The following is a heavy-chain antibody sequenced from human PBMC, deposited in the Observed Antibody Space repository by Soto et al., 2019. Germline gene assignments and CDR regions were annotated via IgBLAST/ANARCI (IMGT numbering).Heavy chain of an antibody. CDR1: GGSISSYY. Sequence: TSETLSLTCTVSGGSISSYYWSWIRQPPGKGLEWIGYIYYSGSTNYNPSLKRRVSMSVDTSKNEFSLRLTSMAAADTAVYYCARTEYRNKFVIYYYGMDVWGQGTTVTVS. CDR3: ARTEYRNKFVIYYYGMDV. D-gene: IGHD3-16*02. CDR2: IYYSGST. J-gene: IGHJ6*02. V-gene: IGHV4-59*01.